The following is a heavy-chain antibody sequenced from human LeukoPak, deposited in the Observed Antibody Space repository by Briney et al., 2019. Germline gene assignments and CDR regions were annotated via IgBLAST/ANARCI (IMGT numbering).Heavy chain of an antibody. CDR1: GFTFSSYA. V-gene: IGHV3-30*04. D-gene: IGHD6-13*01. Sequence: GRSLRLSCAASGFTFSSYATHWVGQPQGKGLGWVAVISYDGSNKYYADSVKGRFTISRDNSKNTLYLQMNSLRAEDTAVYYCASPMYSSTWTPFDYWGQGTLVTVSS. CDR3: ASPMYSSTWTPFDY. CDR2: ISYDGSNK. J-gene: IGHJ4*02.